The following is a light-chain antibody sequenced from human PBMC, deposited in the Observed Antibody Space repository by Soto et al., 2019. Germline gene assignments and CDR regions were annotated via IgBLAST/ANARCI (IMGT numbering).Light chain of an antibody. CDR2: GAS. Sequence: EIVLTQSPGTLSLSPGERATLSCRASQSVSTSYLARYQQKPGQAPRILIYGASSRATGIPDRYSGSGSGAYCTLTISRLELEDFAVYSCQEYGCVPLTFCGGPKVEIK. V-gene: IGKV3-20*01. CDR3: QEYGCVPLT. J-gene: IGKJ4*01. CDR1: QSVSTSY.